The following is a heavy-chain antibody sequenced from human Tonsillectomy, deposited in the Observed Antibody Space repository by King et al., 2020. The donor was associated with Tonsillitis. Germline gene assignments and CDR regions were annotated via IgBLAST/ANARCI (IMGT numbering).Heavy chain of an antibody. D-gene: IGHD1-26*01. CDR3: ARESGSHRWAVDI. J-gene: IGHJ3*02. Sequence: QLVQSGGGVVQPGRSLRLSCAASGFTFSSYGMHWVRQAPGKGLEWVAVIWYDGSNKYYADSVKGRLTISRDNSKNMLYLQMNSLRAEDTAVYYCARESGSHRWAVDIWGQGTMVSVSS. CDR1: GFTFSSYG. CDR2: IWYDGSNK. V-gene: IGHV3-33*01.